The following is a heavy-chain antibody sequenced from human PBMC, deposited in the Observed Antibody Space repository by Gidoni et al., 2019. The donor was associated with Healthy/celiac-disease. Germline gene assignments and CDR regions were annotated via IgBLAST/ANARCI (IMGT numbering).Heavy chain of an antibody. CDR2: IYYRSKWYN. CDR3: ARGDCSGGSCYLGNWFDP. CDR1: GHSVSSNRAA. D-gene: IGHD2-15*01. V-gene: IGHV6-1*01. J-gene: IGHJ5*02. Sequence: QVQLQQSGPGLVKPSQTLSLTCAISGHSVSSNRAAWHWIRQAPSRGLEWLGRIYYRSKWYNDYAVSVKSRITINPDTSKNQFSLQLNSVTPEDTAVYYCARGDCSGGSCYLGNWFDPWGQGTLVTVSS.